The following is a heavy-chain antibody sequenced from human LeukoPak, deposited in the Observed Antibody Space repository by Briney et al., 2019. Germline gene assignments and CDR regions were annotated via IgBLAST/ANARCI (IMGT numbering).Heavy chain of an antibody. Sequence: KTSETLSLTCAVYGGSFSDYDWSWVRQAPGRGLQWIGEINQSGATNCDPSLKSRVTMSIDTSKSQFSLSLRSVTAADTAVYYCARSMGTGYSLYYYYYMDVWGKGTTVTISS. CDR2: INQSGAT. CDR3: ARSMGTGYSLYYYYYMDV. CDR1: GGSFSDYD. D-gene: IGHD3/OR15-3a*01. V-gene: IGHV4-34*01. J-gene: IGHJ6*03.